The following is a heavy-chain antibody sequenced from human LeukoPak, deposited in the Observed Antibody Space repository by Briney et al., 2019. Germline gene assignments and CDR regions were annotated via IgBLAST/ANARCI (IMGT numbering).Heavy chain of an antibody. CDR3: ATGRYFDWLSQPDDTNDY. Sequence: ASVKVSCKVSGYTLTELSMHWVRQAPGKGLEWMGGFDPEDGETIYAQKFQGRVTMTEDTSTDTAYMELSSLRSEDTAVYYCATGRYFDWLSQPDDTNDYWGQGTLVTVSS. CDR1: GYTLTELS. CDR2: FDPEDGET. D-gene: IGHD3-9*01. J-gene: IGHJ4*02. V-gene: IGHV1-24*01.